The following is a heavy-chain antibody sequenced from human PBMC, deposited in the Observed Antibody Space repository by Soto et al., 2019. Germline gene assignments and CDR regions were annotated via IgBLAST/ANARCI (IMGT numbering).Heavy chain of an antibody. CDR2: IYYSGST. V-gene: IGHV4-59*01. CDR3: ARARIAYCGGDCYSEFDY. D-gene: IGHD2-21*02. Sequence: SETLSLTCTVSGGSISSFYWSWIRQPPGKGLEWIGYIYYSGSTNYNPSLKSRVTISVDTSKNQFSLKLSSVTAADTAVYYCARARIAYCGGDCYSEFDYWGQGTQVIVSS. J-gene: IGHJ4*02. CDR1: GGSISSFY.